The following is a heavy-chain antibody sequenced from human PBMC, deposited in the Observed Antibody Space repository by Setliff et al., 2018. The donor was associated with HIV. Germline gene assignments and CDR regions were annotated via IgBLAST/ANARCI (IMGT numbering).Heavy chain of an antibody. CDR1: DSGTYY. CDR2: MQHSGRT. D-gene: IGHD6-13*01. Sequence: SETLSLTCTVSDSGTYYWSWIRQPPGKGLEWIGEMQHSGRTNYNPSLRSRVTTSVDTSKSQFSLKLSSVTAADTAVYYCARVSCSSWYSIPLYYYYSMDVWGKGTTVTVSS. V-gene: IGHV4-34*01. J-gene: IGHJ6*03. CDR3: ARVSCSSWYSIPLYYYYSMDV.